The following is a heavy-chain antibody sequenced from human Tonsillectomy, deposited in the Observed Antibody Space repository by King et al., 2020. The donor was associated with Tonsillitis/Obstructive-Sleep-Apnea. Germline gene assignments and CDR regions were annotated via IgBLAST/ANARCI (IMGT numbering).Heavy chain of an antibody. V-gene: IGHV3-15*05. CDR3: TTDPRD. Sequence: VQLVESGGGLVKPGGSLRLSCAASGFSFSNVWMSWVRQAPGKGREWVGRIKSKGDGGKTDYVAPVKGRFTISRDDSKNTVYLQMNSLKTEDTAVDSSTTDPRDWGQGTLVTVSS. D-gene: IGHD3-10*01. CDR1: GFSFSNVW. CDR2: IKSKGDGGKT. J-gene: IGHJ4*02.